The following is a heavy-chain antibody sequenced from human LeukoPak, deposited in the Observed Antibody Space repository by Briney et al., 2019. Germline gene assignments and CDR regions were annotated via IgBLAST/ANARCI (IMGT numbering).Heavy chain of an antibody. D-gene: IGHD6-13*01. Sequence: SETLSLTCTVSGGSISSSSYYWGWIRQPPGKGLEWIGSIYYSGSTHYNPSLKSRLTIFVDTSKNQFSLTLGSVTAADTAVYYCARPATPTYTRSWSSLTFYYWGQGTLVTVSS. CDR3: ARPATPTYTRSWSSLTFYY. CDR1: GGSISSSSYY. J-gene: IGHJ4*02. CDR2: IYYSGST. V-gene: IGHV4-39*01.